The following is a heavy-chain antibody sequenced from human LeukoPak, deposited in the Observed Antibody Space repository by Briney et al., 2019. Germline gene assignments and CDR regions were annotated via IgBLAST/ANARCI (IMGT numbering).Heavy chain of an antibody. CDR2: INTNTGNP. CDR3: ASDGIYGSGRYAPQTFDY. J-gene: IGHJ4*02. Sequence: ASVKVSCKASGYTFTSYDMNWVRQAPGQGLEWMGWINTNTGNPNYAQGFKGRVIFTLDTSVSTAYLQISSQKAEDTAGYYCASDGIYGSGRYAPQTFDYWGQGTLVTVSS. V-gene: IGHV7-4-1*02. CDR1: GYTFTSYD. D-gene: IGHD3-10*01.